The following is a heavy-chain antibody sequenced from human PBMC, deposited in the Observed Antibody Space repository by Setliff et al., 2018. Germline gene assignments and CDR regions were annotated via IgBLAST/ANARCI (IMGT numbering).Heavy chain of an antibody. CDR1: GDYISSQY. CDR2: ISNRGST. V-gene: IGHV4-59*11. D-gene: IGHD3-3*01. CDR3: ALSDHYPFYYDY. J-gene: IGHJ4*02. Sequence: PSETLSLTCTVSGDYISSQYWSWIRQPPGKGLEWIGYISNRGSTDYNPSLKSRVTISEDTSRSQFSLKLTSVTTADTAMYYCALSDHYPFYYDYWGLGTLVTVSS.